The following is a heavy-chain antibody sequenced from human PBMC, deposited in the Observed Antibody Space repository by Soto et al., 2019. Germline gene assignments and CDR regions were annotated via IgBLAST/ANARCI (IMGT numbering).Heavy chain of an antibody. CDR3: ARDVMGIVATMSNPYYYYGMDV. CDR2: IYYSGST. J-gene: IGHJ6*02. D-gene: IGHD5-12*01. V-gene: IGHV4-61*01. Sequence: PSETLSLTCTVSGGSVSSGSYYWSWIRQPPGKGLEWIGYIYYSGSTNYNPPLKSRVTISVDTSKNQFSLKLSSVTAADTAVYYCARDVMGIVATMSNPYYYYGMDVWGQGTTVTVSS. CDR1: GGSVSSGSYY.